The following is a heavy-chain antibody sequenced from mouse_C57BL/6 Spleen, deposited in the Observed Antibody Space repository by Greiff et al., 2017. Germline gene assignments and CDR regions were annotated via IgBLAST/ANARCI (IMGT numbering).Heavy chain of an antibody. V-gene: IGHV1-59*01. CDR1: GYTFTRYW. CDR3: ARPYYYAMDD. CDR2: IDPSDSST. Sequence: VQLQQPGAELVRPGTSVKLSCKASGYTFTRYWMHWVKQRPGQGLEWIGVIDPSDSSTNYNQKFKGKATLTVDTSSSTAYMQRSSLTSEYSAVYYCARPYYYAMDDWGQGTSVTVSS. J-gene: IGHJ4*01.